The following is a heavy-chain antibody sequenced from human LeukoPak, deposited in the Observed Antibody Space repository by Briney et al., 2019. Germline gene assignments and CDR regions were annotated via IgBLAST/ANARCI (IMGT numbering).Heavy chain of an antibody. V-gene: IGHV4-4*07. CDR2: IYSSGST. CDR3: AKKTAGAGKAGFTY. CDR1: GGSISSYY. J-gene: IGHJ4*02. D-gene: IGHD1-1*01. Sequence: SETLSLTCTVSGGSISSYYWSWIRQPAGKGLEWIGRIYSSGSTNYNPSLKSRVTMSVDTSKNQFFLRLSSVTAADTAVYYCAKKTAGAGKAGFTYGGKGTPVTVSS.